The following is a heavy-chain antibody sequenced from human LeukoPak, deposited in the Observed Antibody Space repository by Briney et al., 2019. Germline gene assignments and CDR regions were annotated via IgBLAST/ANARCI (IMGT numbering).Heavy chain of an antibody. CDR2: ISSDGVDQ. J-gene: IGHJ6*02. CDR3: ASGLCSSGSCPGYYYYYGMDV. Sequence: GGSLRLSCAASGFTFNNHGIHWVRQAPGKGLEWVAVISSDGVDQRYSDFVKGRFTISRDNSKNYLQVGSLRLEDTAVYYCASGLCSSGSCPGYYYYYGMDVWGQGTTVTVSS. CDR1: GFTFNNHG. D-gene: IGHD2-15*01. V-gene: IGHV3-30*03.